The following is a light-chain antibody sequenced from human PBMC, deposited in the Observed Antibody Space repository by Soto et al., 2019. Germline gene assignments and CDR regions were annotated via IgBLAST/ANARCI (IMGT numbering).Light chain of an antibody. CDR2: ATS. J-gene: IGKJ1*01. V-gene: IGKV3-20*01. CDR3: HQCDSSPWT. CDR1: QSVSSSY. Sequence: FTQAPGTRAVSPVERATLSCSSSQSVSSSYLAWYQQKPGLAPRLILYATSFRATGIPARFSGSGSGTDFTLTISRLEPEDFAVFYCHQCDSSPWTFGQGTKVDIK.